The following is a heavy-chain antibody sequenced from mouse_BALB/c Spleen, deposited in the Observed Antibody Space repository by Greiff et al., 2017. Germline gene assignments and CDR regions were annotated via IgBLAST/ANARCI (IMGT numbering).Heavy chain of an antibody. V-gene: IGHV14-3*02. Sequence: VQLQQSGAELVKPGASVKLSCTASGFNIKDTYMHWVKQRPEQGLEWIGRIDPANGNTKYDPRFQGKATITADTSSNTAYLQLSSLTSEDTAVYYCARATRGYFDVWGAGTTVTVSS. CDR1: GFNIKDTY. J-gene: IGHJ1*01. CDR3: ARATRGYFDV. CDR2: IDPANGNT.